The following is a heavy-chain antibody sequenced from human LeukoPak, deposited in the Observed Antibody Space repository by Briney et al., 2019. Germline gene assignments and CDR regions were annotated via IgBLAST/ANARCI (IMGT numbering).Heavy chain of an antibody. V-gene: IGHV4-39*07. Sequence: PSETLSLTCAVSGGSISSNSYYWGWIRQPPGKGLEWIGSIYYSGSTYYNPSLKSRVTMSVDTSKNQFSLKLSSVTAADTAVYYCARERVDDYVWGSSRYTYYFDYWGQGTLVTVSS. D-gene: IGHD3-16*02. J-gene: IGHJ4*02. CDR2: IYYSGST. CDR1: GGSISSNSYY. CDR3: ARERVDDYVWGSSRYTYYFDY.